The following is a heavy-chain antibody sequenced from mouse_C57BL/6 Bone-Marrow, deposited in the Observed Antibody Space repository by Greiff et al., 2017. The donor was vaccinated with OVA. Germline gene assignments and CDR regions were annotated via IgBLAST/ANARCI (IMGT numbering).Heavy chain of an antibody. CDR1: GYTFTSYW. Sequence: VQLQESGAELVKPGASVKVSCKASGYTFTSYWMHWVKQRPGQGLEWIGRIHPSDSDTNYNQKFKGKATLTVDKSSSTAYMQLISLTSEDSAVYYCAIDYYGSSYVDAMDYWGQGTSVTVSS. J-gene: IGHJ4*01. CDR3: AIDYYGSSYVDAMDY. V-gene: IGHV1-74*01. D-gene: IGHD1-1*01. CDR2: IHPSDSDT.